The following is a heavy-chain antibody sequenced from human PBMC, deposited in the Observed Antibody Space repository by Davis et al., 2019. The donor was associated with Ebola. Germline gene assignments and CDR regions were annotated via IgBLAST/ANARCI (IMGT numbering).Heavy chain of an antibody. J-gene: IGHJ4*02. CDR1: GFSFSTFG. Sequence: GGSLRLSCAASGFSFSTFGMHWVRQAPGKGLEWLAVISYDESSEYYADSVKGRFTISRDNSKNTLFLQMSSLRTEDTAIYYCAKGELVITRGYFDYWGQGILVTVSS. D-gene: IGHD3-9*01. CDR2: ISYDESSE. CDR3: AKGELVITRGYFDY. V-gene: IGHV3-30*18.